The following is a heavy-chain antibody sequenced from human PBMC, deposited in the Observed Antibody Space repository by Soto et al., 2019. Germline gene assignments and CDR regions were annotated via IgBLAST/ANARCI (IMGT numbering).Heavy chain of an antibody. CDR1: GGSISRGNFY. CDR2: ISYSGST. Sequence: QVRLQEWGPGLVKPSQTLSLTCTVSGGSISRGNFYWSWIRPPLGKGLEWIGYISYSGSTNYIPSPKRRVTLPEDTSKSTSSLKLTSVTATDNAVYYCARADDYTNRFDYWGQATLVTVSS. D-gene: IGHD4-4*01. J-gene: IGHJ4*02. V-gene: IGHV4-30-4*01. CDR3: ARADDYTNRFDY.